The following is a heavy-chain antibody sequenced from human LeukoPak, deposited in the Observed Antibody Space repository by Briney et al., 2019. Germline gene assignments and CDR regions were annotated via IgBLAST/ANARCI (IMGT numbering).Heavy chain of an antibody. J-gene: IGHJ4*02. CDR2: MNPNSGNT. CDR1: GYTFTSYD. CDR3: ARRRNYDFWSGYSNNFDY. Sequence: GASVKVSCKASGYTFTSYDINWVRQATGQGLEWMGWMNPNSGNTGYAQKFQGRVTMTRNTSISTAYMELSSLRSEDTAVHYCARRRNYDFWSGYSNNFDYWGQGTLVTVSS. V-gene: IGHV1-8*01. D-gene: IGHD3-3*01.